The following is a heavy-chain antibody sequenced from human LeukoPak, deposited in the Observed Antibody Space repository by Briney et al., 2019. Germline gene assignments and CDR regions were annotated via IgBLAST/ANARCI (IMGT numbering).Heavy chain of an antibody. CDR1: GFTFSSYG. CDR2: IWYDGSNK. D-gene: IGHD4-17*01. V-gene: IGHV3-33*01. J-gene: IGHJ4*02. CDR3: ARDRGDYGDPPDY. Sequence: PGRSLRLSCAASGFTFSSYGMHWVRQAPGKGLEWVAVIWYDGSNKYYADSVKGRFTISRENSKNKLYLQMNSLRAEDTAVYYCARDRGDYGDPPDYWGQGTLVTVSS.